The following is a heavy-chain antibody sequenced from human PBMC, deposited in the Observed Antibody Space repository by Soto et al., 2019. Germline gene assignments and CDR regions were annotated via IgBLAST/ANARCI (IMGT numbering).Heavy chain of an antibody. V-gene: IGHV1-18*01. CDR3: ARDPGPYSSGWPTFDY. CDR1: GYTFTSYG. J-gene: IGHJ4*02. D-gene: IGHD6-19*01. CDR2: SSAYNGNT. Sequence: QVQLVQSGAEVKKPGASVKVSCKASGYTFTSYGISWVRQAPGQGLEWMGWSSAYNGNTNYAQKLQGRLTMTTDTSTSTAYRELRSLRSDDTAVYYCARDPGPYSSGWPTFDYWGQGTLVTVSS.